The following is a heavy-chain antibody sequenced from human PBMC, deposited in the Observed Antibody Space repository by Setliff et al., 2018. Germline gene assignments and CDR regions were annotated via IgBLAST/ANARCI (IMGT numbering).Heavy chain of an antibody. V-gene: IGHV5-51*01. Sequence: GEYLTISCKASGYRFTHYWIGWVRQMPGKGLEWMGIIYPGDSDTRYSPSFQGQVTISADKSISTAYLQWSSLEASDTAIYYCARHANYYYYYMDVWGGGTTVTVSS. J-gene: IGHJ6*03. CDR1: GYRFTHYW. CDR3: ARHANYYYYYMDV. CDR2: IYPGDSDT.